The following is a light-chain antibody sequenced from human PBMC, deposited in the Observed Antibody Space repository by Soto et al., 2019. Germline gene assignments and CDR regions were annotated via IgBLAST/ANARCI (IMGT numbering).Light chain of an antibody. CDR2: YNN. CDR1: NSNIASNT. Sequence: SVLTQPPAASETPGQTGSISCSGSNSNIASNTVNWYQHLPGTAPQLLIYYNNQRPSGVPDRFSGSKSGTSASLAISGLQSEDESDYYCAAWDDTLKRYVFGTGTKVTVL. J-gene: IGLJ1*01. V-gene: IGLV1-44*01. CDR3: AAWDDTLKRYV.